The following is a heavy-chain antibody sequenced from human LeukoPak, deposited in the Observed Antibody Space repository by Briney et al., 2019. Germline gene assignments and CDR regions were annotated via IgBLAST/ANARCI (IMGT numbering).Heavy chain of an antibody. CDR3: AKLLENMPDPFDY. V-gene: IGHV3-23*01. D-gene: IGHD2-2*01. J-gene: IGHJ4*02. CDR2: MSTSGVST. CDR1: GSTFSIYA. Sequence: GGSLRLSCAASGSTFSIYAMTWVRKAPGKGLEWVSAMSTSGVSTYYADSVKGRFTISRDNSKNTLYLQMNSLRAEDTAVYYCAKLLENMPDPFDYWGQGTLVTVSS.